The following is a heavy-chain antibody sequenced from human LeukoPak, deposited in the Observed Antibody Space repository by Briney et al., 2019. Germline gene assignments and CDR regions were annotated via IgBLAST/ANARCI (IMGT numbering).Heavy chain of an antibody. Sequence: SETPSLTCTVSGGSISSSSYYWGWIRQPPGKGLEWIGSIYYSGSTYYNPSLKSRVTISVDTSKNQFSLKLSSVTAADTAVYYCARGYSGSYDVDYWGQGTLVTVSS. V-gene: IGHV4-39*07. CDR2: IYYSGST. CDR1: GGSISSSSYY. D-gene: IGHD1-26*01. J-gene: IGHJ4*02. CDR3: ARGYSGSYDVDY.